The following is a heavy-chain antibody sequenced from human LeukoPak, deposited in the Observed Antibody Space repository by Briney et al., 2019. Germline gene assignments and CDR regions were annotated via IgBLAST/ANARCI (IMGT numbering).Heavy chain of an antibody. CDR1: GFTFSSYG. D-gene: IGHD5-18*01. V-gene: IGHV3-33*01. CDR3: ARDVYSYGSSLDY. CDR2: IWYDGSNK. J-gene: IGHJ4*02. Sequence: PGGSLRLSCAASGFTFSSYGMHWVRQAPGKGLEWVAVIWYDGSNKYYADSVKGRFTISRDNSKNTLYLQMNSLRAEDTAVYYCARDVYSYGSSLDYWGQGTLVTVSS.